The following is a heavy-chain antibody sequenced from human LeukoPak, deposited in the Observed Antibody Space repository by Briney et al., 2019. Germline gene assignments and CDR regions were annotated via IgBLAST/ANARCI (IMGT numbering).Heavy chain of an antibody. CDR3: ARAKAAAGIDYFDY. J-gene: IGHJ4*02. Sequence: SETLSLTCTVSGASISDYYWNWIRQPPGKGLEWIGYIYYSGSTNYNPSLKRRVTISVDPSKNQFSLKLSSVTAADTAVYYCARAKAAAGIDYFDYWGQGTLVTVSS. CDR2: IYYSGST. D-gene: IGHD6-13*01. CDR1: GASISDYY. V-gene: IGHV4-59*13.